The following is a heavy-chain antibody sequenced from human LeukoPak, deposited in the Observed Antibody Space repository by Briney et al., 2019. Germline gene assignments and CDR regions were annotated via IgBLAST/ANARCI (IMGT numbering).Heavy chain of an antibody. V-gene: IGHV4-59*12. CDR1: GGSISSYY. D-gene: IGHD3-10*01. Sequence: SETLSLTCTVSGGSISSYYWSWIRQPPGKGLEWVAYVHYSGTTKYNPSLQSRVTTAVDMSKKEVSLRLDSVTAGDTAVYYCAGDMRGSAKVWFDSWGQGVQVIVSS. J-gene: IGHJ5*01. CDR2: VHYSGTT. CDR3: AGDMRGSAKVWFDS.